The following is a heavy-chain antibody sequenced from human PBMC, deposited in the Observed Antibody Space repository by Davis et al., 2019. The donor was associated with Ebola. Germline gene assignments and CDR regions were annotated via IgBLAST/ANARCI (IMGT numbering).Heavy chain of an antibody. CDR3: ARNEGYGDYAPFDY. D-gene: IGHD4-17*01. Sequence: SVKVSCKASGGTFSSYAISWVRQAPGQGLEWMGGIIPIFGTANYAQKFQGRVTITADESTSTAYMELSSLRSEDTAVYYCARNEGYGDYAPFDYWGQGTLVTVSS. J-gene: IGHJ4*02. CDR2: IIPIFGTA. CDR1: GGTFSSYA. V-gene: IGHV1-69*13.